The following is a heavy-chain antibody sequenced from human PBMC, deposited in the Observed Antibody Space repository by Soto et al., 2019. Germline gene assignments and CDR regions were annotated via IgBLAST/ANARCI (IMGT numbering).Heavy chain of an antibody. D-gene: IGHD6-19*01. J-gene: IGHJ6*04. Sequence: SETLSLTCAVYGGSFSGYYWSWIRQPPGKGLEWIGEVNHSGSTNYNPSLKSRVTISVDTSKNQFSLKLSSVTAADTAVYYCARGSGWDPYFYSNGMDVGGKGTTVTVS. CDR2: VNHSGST. CDR3: ARGSGWDPYFYSNGMDV. V-gene: IGHV4-34*01. CDR1: GGSFSGYY.